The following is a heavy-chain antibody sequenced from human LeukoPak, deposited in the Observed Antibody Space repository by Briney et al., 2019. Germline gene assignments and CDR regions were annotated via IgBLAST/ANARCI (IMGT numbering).Heavy chain of an antibody. Sequence: PSQTLSLTCTVSGGSISSGSYYWSWIRQPAGKGLEWIGRIYTSGSTNYNPSLKSRVTISVDTSKNQFSLKLSSVTAADTAVYYCASQIVGVTRGYYYYMDVWGKGTTVTVSS. V-gene: IGHV4-61*02. CDR3: ASQIVGVTRGYYYYMDV. J-gene: IGHJ6*03. CDR2: IYTSGST. D-gene: IGHD1-26*01. CDR1: GGSISSGSYY.